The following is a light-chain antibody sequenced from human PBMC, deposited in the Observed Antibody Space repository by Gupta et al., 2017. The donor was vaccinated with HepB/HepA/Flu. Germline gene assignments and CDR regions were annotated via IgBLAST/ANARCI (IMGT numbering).Light chain of an antibody. CDR3: HHFDTFPHS. Sequence: DIQFTHAPSLLSASVGDRVTITCRASQDISDCLAWYQQKPGKAPKVLIYVASTLHGGVPSRFSGNGSGTEFTLTISRLQPEDFALYYCHHFDTFPHSFGRGTKVEIK. J-gene: IGKJ2*03. V-gene: IGKV1-9*01. CDR1: QDISDC. CDR2: VAS.